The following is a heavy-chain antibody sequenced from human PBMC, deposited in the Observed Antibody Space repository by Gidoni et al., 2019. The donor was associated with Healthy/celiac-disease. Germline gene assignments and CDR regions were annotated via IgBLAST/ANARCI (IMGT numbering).Heavy chain of an antibody. CDR2: VYYSGST. D-gene: IGHD5-18*01. CDR3: ARGGYNYGSDY. J-gene: IGHJ4*02. V-gene: IGHV4-59*01. CDR1: GGSISGYY. Sequence: QVQLQESGTGLVKPSETLSLTCIVSGGSISGYYWSWIRQPPGKGLEWIGYVYYSGSTTYNPSLEGRVTISVDTAKNQFSLKLISVTAADTAVYYCARGGYNYGSDYWGQGTLVTVSS.